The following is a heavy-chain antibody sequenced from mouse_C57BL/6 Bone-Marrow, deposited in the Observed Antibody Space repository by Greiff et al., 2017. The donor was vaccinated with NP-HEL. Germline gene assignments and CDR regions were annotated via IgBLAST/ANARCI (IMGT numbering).Heavy chain of an antibody. D-gene: IGHD1-1*01. Sequence: QVQLQQPGAELVKPGASVKLSCKASGYTFTSYWMHWVKQRPGQGLEWIGMIHPNSGSTNYNEKFKSKATLTVDKSSSTAYMQLSSLTSDDSAVYYCAREGYYYGSSYAPYAMDYWGQGTSVTVSS. V-gene: IGHV1-64*01. J-gene: IGHJ4*01. CDR3: AREGYYYGSSYAPYAMDY. CDR2: IHPNSGST. CDR1: GYTFTSYW.